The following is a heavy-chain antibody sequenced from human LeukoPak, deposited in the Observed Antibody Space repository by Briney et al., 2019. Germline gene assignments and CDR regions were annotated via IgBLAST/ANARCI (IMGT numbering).Heavy chain of an antibody. CDR2: ISSSSSTI. D-gene: IGHD3-22*01. CDR3: ARGGITMIVVNPG. CDR1: GFTFSSYS. J-gene: IGHJ4*02. Sequence: GGSLRLSCAASGFTFSSYSMNWVRQAPGKGLEWVSYISSSSSTIYYADSVKGRFTISRDNAKNSLYLQMNSLRAEDTAVYYCARGGITMIVVNPGGGQGTLVTVSS. V-gene: IGHV3-48*04.